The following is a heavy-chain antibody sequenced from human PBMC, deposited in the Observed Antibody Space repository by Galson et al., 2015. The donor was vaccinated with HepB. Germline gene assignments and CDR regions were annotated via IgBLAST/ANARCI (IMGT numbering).Heavy chain of an antibody. CDR1: GYTFTSYG. CDR3: ARDRADLTGYSGLLDY. CDR2: ISAYNGNT. V-gene: IGHV1-18*01. J-gene: IGHJ4*02. Sequence: SVKVSCKASGYTFTSYGISWVRQAPGQGLEWMGWISAYNGNTNYAQKLQGRVTMTTDTSTSTAYMELRSLRSDDTAVYYCARDRADLTGYSGLLDYWGQGTLVTVSS. D-gene: IGHD3-9*01.